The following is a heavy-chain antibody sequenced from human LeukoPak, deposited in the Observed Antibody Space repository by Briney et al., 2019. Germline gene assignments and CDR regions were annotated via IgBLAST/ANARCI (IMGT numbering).Heavy chain of an antibody. J-gene: IGHJ4*02. D-gene: IGHD1-7*01. V-gene: IGHV4-59*12. CDR2: IYYSGST. Sequence: PSETLSLTCTVSGGSITSYYWSWIRQPPGKGLEWIGYIYYSGSTNYNPSLKSRVTISIDTSKNQFPLKLSSVTAADTAVYYCAREGIYASGTLDYWGQGTLVTVSS. CDR1: GGSITSYY. CDR3: AREGIYASGTLDY.